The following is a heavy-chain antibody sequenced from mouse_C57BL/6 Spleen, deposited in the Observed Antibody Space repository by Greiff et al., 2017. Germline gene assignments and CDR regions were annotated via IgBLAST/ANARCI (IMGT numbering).Heavy chain of an antibody. J-gene: IGHJ3*01. Sequence: EVKLVESGGGLVKPGGSLKLSCAASGFTFSSYAMSWVRQTPEKRLEWVATISDGGSYTYYPDNVKGRCTVSRDNAKNNLYLQMSHLKSEDTAMYYCARDDNSGLAYWGKGTLVTVSA. CDR2: ISDGGSYT. V-gene: IGHV5-4*01. CDR3: ARDDNSGLAY. D-gene: IGHD3-2*02. CDR1: GFTFSSYA.